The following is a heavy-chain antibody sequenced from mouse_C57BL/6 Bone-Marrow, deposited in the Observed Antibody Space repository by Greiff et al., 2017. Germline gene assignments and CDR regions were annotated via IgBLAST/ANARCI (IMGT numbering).Heavy chain of an antibody. J-gene: IGHJ3*01. V-gene: IGHV3-6*01. CDR3: ARDWAYYSNYVWFAY. CDR2: ISYDGSN. CDR1: GYSITSGYY. D-gene: IGHD2-5*01. Sequence: EVKLMESGPGLVKPSQSLSLTCSVTGYSITSGYYWNWIRQFPGNKLEWMGYISYDGSNNYNPSLKNRISITRDTSKNQFFLKLNSVTTEDTATYYCARDWAYYSNYVWFAYWGQGTLVTVSA.